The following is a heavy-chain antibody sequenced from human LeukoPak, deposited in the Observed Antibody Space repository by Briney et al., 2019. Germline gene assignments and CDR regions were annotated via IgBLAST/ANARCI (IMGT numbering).Heavy chain of an antibody. J-gene: IGHJ4*02. CDR2: IYTSGNT. V-gene: IGHV4-4*07. CDR3: ARWYSSGWAFDY. CDR1: GDSISSFY. D-gene: IGHD6-19*01. Sequence: PSETLSLTCTVSGDSISSFYCNWIRQPAGKGLEWVGRIYTSGNTNYNPSLKSRVTISVDTSKNQFSLKLSSVTAADTAVYYCARWYSSGWAFDYWGQGTLVTVSS.